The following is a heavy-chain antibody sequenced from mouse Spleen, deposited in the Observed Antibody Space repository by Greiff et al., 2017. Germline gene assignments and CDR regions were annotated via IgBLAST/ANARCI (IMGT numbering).Heavy chain of an antibody. J-gene: IGHJ4*01. V-gene: IGHV5-17*01. D-gene: IGHD4-1*01. CDR3: ARLWDAMDY. CDR1: GFTFSDYG. Sequence: EVNLVESGGGLVKPGGSLKLSCAASGFTFSDYGMHWVRQAPEKGLEWVAYISGGSSTIYYADTVKGRFTISRDNAKNTLFLQMTSLRSEDTAMYYCARLWDAMDYWGQGTSVTVSS. CDR2: ISGGSSTI.